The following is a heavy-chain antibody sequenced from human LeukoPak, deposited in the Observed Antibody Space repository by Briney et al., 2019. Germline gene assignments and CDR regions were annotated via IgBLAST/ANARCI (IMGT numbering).Heavy chain of an antibody. J-gene: IGHJ4*02. CDR3: AREGHTTGWPPFDY. Sequence: GGSLRLSCAASGFSFSSYEMNWVRQAPGKGLEWVSHSNRRGSTTYYADSVRGRFTISRDNAKNSLYLQMNSLRAEDTAVYYCAREGHTTGWPPFDYWGQGTLVTVSS. CDR1: GFSFSSYE. CDR2: SNRRGSTT. D-gene: IGHD2/OR15-2a*01. V-gene: IGHV3-48*03.